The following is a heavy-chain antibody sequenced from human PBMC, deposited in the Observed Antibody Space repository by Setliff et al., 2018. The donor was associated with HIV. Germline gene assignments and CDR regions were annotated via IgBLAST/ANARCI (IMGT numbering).Heavy chain of an antibody. CDR2: IYSSGST. CDR1: NVSFNSYY. CDR3: ARDPYCSGDGCFRYYQH. V-gene: IGHV4-4*07. Sequence: PSETLSLTCTVSNVSFNSYYWSWIRHPAGRALEWIGRIYSSGSTNYNPSFKSRVKMSLDTSKNQFSLKLSSVTAADTAVYFCARDPYCSGDGCFRYYQHWGRGTLVTVSS. J-gene: IGHJ1*01. D-gene: IGHD2-15*01.